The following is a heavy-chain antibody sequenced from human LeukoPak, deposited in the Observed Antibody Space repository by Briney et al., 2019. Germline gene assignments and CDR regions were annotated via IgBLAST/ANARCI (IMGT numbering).Heavy chain of an antibody. Sequence: PSETLSLTCTVSGYSISSGYYWGWIRQPPGKGLEWIGTIYHGGSTYHNPSLKSRVTISADTSKNQISLKLSSVTAADTAVYYCARGPPIYDILTGYFNYYFDYWGQGTLVTVSS. V-gene: IGHV4-38-2*02. CDR3: ARGPPIYDILTGYFNYYFDY. D-gene: IGHD3-9*01. CDR2: IYHGGST. J-gene: IGHJ4*02. CDR1: GYSISSGYY.